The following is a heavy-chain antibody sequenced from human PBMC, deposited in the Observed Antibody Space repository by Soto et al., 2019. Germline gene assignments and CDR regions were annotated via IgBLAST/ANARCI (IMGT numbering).Heavy chain of an antibody. Sequence: SETLSLTCAVSGGSISSSNWSSWFRQPPGKGREWIGKIYHSGSTNYNPSLKSRVTISVDKSKNQFSLKLSSVTAADTAVHYCARVYMVRGTIIRYFDYWGQGTLVTVS. D-gene: IGHD3-10*01. CDR2: IYHSGST. J-gene: IGHJ4*02. CDR1: GGSISSSNW. CDR3: ARVYMVRGTIIRYFDY. V-gene: IGHV4-4*02.